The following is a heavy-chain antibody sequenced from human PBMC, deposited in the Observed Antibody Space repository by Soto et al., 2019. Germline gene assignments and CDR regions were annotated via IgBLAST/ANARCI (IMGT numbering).Heavy chain of an antibody. D-gene: IGHD3-22*01. Sequence: GGSLRLSCAASGFTFSSYDMHWVRQATGKGLEWVSAIGTAGDTYYPGSVKGRFTISRENAKNSLYLQMNSLRAGDTAVYYCARAQGTRRDSSGYCNDAFDIWGQGTMFTVSS. V-gene: IGHV3-13*01. CDR2: IGTAGDT. J-gene: IGHJ3*02. CDR1: GFTFSSYD. CDR3: ARAQGTRRDSSGYCNDAFDI.